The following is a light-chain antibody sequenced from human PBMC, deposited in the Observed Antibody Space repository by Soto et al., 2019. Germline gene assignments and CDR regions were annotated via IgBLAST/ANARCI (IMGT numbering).Light chain of an antibody. Sequence: DIQMTQSPSTLSASIGDRVTITCRASASISGWLAWYQQKPGKAPKLLIYKASTLESGVPSRFSGSGSGTEFTLTISSLQPDDFALYYCQQYQSYWKTFGQGTKVEIK. V-gene: IGKV1-5*03. CDR1: ASISGW. J-gene: IGKJ1*01. CDR2: KAS. CDR3: QQYQSYWKT.